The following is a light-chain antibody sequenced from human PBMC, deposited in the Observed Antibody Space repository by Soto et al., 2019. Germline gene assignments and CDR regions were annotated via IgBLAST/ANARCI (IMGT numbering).Light chain of an antibody. J-gene: IGKJ1*01. CDR1: QSVSSK. V-gene: IGKV3-15*01. CDR3: KQYHDWPGT. CDR2: GAS. Sequence: EIVLTQSPGTLSVSPGERATLSCRASQSVSSKLAWYQQKPGQAPRLLFYGASTGATGIPARFSGSGSETEFTLSISGLQSEDFAVYYCKQYHDWPGTLGQGTKVEIK.